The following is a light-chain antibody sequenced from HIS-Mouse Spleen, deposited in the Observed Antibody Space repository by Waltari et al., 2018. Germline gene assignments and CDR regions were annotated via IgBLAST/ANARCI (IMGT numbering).Light chain of an antibody. J-gene: IGLJ1*01. V-gene: IGLV1-44*01. CDR2: SNN. CDR3: AAWDDSLNGNYV. CDR1: SSNLGSNT. Sequence: QSVLTQPPSASGTPGQRVTISCSGSSSNLGSNTVNWYQQLPGTAPKLLIFSNNPRPSGVPARFSGSKSGTSASLAISGLQSEDEADYYCAAWDDSLNGNYVFGTGTKVTVL.